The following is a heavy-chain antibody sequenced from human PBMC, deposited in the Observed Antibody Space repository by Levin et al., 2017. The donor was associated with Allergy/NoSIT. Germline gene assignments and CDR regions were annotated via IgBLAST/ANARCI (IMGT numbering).Heavy chain of an antibody. D-gene: IGHD2-15*01. Sequence: SVKVSCKASGGTFSSYAISWVRQAPGQGLEWMGGIIPIFGTANYAQKFQGRVTITADKSTSTAYMELSSLRSEDTAVYYCARSYCSGGSCYSGDYWGQGTLVTVSS. CDR1: GGTFSSYA. CDR3: ARSYCSGGSCYSGDY. CDR2: IIPIFGTA. J-gene: IGHJ4*02. V-gene: IGHV1-69*06.